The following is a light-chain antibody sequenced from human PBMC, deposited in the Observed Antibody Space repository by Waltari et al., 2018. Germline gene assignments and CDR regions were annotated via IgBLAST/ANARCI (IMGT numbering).Light chain of an antibody. CDR3: QQYDSFSYT. V-gene: IGKV1-5*01. CDR1: QTISSW. J-gene: IGKJ2*01. Sequence: DIQMTQSPSTLSASVGDRVTIPCRASQTISSWLAWYQQKAGKAPKLLIYDASTLESGVPSRFSGSGSGTEFTLTISSLHPDDFATYYCQQYDSFSYTFGQGTKLEIK. CDR2: DAS.